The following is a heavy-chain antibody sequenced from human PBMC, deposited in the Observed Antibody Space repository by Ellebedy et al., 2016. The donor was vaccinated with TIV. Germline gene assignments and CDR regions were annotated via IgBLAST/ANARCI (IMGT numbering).Heavy chain of an antibody. CDR1: GFTFSSYA. CDR3: AKAEAYIAARSCFDY. Sequence: GGSLRLSXAASGFTFSSYAMSWVRQAPGKGLEWVSAISGSGGSTYYADSVKGRFTISRDNSKNTLYLQMNSLRAEDTAVYYCAKAEAYIAARSCFDYWGQGTLVTVSS. CDR2: ISGSGGST. D-gene: IGHD6-6*01. V-gene: IGHV3-23*01. J-gene: IGHJ4*02.